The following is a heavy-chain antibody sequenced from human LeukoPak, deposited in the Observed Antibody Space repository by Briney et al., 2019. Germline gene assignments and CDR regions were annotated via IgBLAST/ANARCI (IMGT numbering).Heavy chain of an antibody. D-gene: IGHD6-19*01. J-gene: IGHJ4*02. CDR2: ISSSSSTI. CDR3: ARDAGSGYFDY. CDR1: GFTFGTYA. Sequence: GGSLRLSCAASGFTFGTYAMNWVPQAPGKGLEWVSYISSSSSTIYFPDSVKGRFTISRDNAKNSLYLQMNGLRDEDTAVYYCARDAGSGYFDYWGQGTLVTVSS. V-gene: IGHV3-48*02.